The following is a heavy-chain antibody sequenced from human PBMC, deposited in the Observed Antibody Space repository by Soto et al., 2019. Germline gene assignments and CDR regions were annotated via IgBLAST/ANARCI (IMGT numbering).Heavy chain of an antibody. V-gene: IGHV4-59*04. CDR1: GGSISSHY. Sequence: PSETLSLTCTVSGGSISSHYWSWIRQPPGKGLEWIGYIYHSGSTYYNPSLKSRVTISVDRSKNQFSLKLSSVTAADTAVYYCGRGGGYTFDYWGQGTLVTVSS. CDR2: IYHSGST. D-gene: IGHD3-16*01. CDR3: GRGGGYTFDY. J-gene: IGHJ4*02.